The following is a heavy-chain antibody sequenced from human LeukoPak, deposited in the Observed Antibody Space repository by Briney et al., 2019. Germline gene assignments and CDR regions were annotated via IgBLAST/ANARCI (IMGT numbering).Heavy chain of an antibody. Sequence: ASVKVSCKASGFMFTKYGISWVRQAPGQGLEWVGWISVYNGDTNYAQKLQGRVTMTTDTSTSTAYMELRSLRSDDTAVYYCARDPSNTSGWKTWFDTWGQGTLVTVSS. D-gene: IGHD6-19*01. J-gene: IGHJ5*02. CDR3: ARDPSNTSGWKTWFDT. CDR2: ISVYNGDT. CDR1: GFMFTKYG. V-gene: IGHV1-18*01.